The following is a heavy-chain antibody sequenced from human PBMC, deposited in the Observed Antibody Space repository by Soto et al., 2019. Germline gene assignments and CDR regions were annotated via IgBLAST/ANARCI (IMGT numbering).Heavy chain of an antibody. CDR1: GGTFSSYA. CDR2: IIPIFGTA. J-gene: IGHJ5*02. Sequence: SVKVSCKASGGTFSSYAISWVRQAPGQGLEWMGGIIPIFGTANYAQKFQCRVTITADKSTSTAYMELSSLRSEDTAVYYCAREMRFLALNWFDPWGQGTRVTVSS. CDR3: AREMRFLALNWFDP. D-gene: IGHD3-3*01. V-gene: IGHV1-69*06.